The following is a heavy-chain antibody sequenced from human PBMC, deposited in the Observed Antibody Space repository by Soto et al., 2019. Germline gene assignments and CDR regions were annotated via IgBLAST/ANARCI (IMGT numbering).Heavy chain of an antibody. Sequence: QVQLVESGGGVVQPGRTLRLSCAASGFTFNTYGMHWVRQAPGKGLEWVAVISFDEKIQYYADSVKGRFTISRDNSKNTSSLQMDRVRPEDTAVYYCAKVAERCMMTLGGVMADWGQGTLVTVSS. CDR2: ISFDEKIQ. CDR1: GFTFNTYG. D-gene: IGHD3-16*01. CDR3: AKVAERCMMTLGGVMAD. J-gene: IGHJ4*02. V-gene: IGHV3-30*18.